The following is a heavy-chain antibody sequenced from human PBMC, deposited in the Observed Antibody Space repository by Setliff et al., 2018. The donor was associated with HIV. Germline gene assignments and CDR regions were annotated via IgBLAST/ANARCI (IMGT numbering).Heavy chain of an antibody. Sequence: SETLSLTCAVYTESLTRYDWAWIRQSPEKGLEWIGEIDDSGSIIYNPSLQSRVTMSVDTSKKQFSLKVRSLTAADTGLYYCARVKSIKTTLVRLWPRFDLWGQGTQVTVSS. D-gene: IGHD3-10*01. CDR2: IDDSGSI. CDR3: ARVKSIKTTLVRLWPRFDL. V-gene: IGHV4-34*01. CDR1: TESLTRYD. J-gene: IGHJ5*02.